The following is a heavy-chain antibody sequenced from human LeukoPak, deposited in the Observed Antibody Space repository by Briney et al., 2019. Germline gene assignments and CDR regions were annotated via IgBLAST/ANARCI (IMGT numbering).Heavy chain of an antibody. CDR1: GFTFSTFS. J-gene: IGHJ4*02. CDR2: ISISSTDYI. CDR3: ARVGKSSSRYFIAY. V-gene: IGHV3-21*01. Sequence: GGSLRLSCGASGFTFSTFSMTWVRQAPGKGLEGVSSISISSTDYIYYADSVKGRFTFSRDNATNSLYLQMNSLRAEDTAVYYCARVGKSSSRYFIAYWGQGPLVTVSS. D-gene: IGHD6-13*01.